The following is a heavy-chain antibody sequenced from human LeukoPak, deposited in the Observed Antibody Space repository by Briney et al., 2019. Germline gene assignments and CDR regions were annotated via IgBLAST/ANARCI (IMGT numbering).Heavy chain of an antibody. CDR3: AKDLVPAALDAFDI. J-gene: IGHJ3*02. V-gene: IGHV3-9*01. CDR2: ISWNSGSI. CDR1: GFTFDDYA. D-gene: IGHD2-2*01. Sequence: GGSLGLSCAASGFTFDDYAMRWVRQAPGKGLGWVSGISWNSGSIGYADSVKGRFTISRDNAKNSLYLQMNSLRAEDTALYYCAKDLVPAALDAFDIWGQGTMVTVSS.